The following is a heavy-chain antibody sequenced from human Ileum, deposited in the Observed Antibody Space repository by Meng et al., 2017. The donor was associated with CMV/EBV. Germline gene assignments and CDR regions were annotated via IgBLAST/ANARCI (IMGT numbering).Heavy chain of an antibody. CDR3: ASGQWLEHYFPY. Sequence: GGPLRLSCAASEFTVNNNYMSWVRQAPGKGLEWVSAIYKSGGTNYADSVKGRFTISRDKSKSTLYLQMNGMRAEDTAVYYCASGQWLEHYFPYWGQGTRVTVSS. D-gene: IGHD6-19*01. V-gene: IGHV3-66*03. CDR1: EFTVNNNY. CDR2: IYKSGGT. J-gene: IGHJ4*02.